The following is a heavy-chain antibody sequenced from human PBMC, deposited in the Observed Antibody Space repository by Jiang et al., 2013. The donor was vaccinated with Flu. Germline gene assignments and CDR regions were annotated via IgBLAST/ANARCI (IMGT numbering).Heavy chain of an antibody. CDR3: ARLRARHIVVVTAIDY. Sequence: LKISCKGSGYSFTSYWIGWVRQDARGKAWSGMGIIYPGDSDTRYSPSFQGQVTISADKSISTAYLQWSSLKASDTAMYYCARLRARHIVVVTAIDYWGQGTLVTVSS. CDR1: GYSFTSYW. D-gene: IGHD2-21*02. J-gene: IGHJ4*02. V-gene: IGHV5-51*01. CDR2: IYPGDSDT.